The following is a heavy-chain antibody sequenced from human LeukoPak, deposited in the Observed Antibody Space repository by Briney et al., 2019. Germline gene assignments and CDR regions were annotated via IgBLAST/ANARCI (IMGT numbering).Heavy chain of an antibody. D-gene: IGHD2-21*02. V-gene: IGHV4-34*01. CDR3: TRMTAGHDY. CDR1: GVSFYDYY. J-gene: IGHJ4*02. Sequence: SGTLSLTCAVSGVSFYDYYWAWVRQTPGKGLEWIGEINHSGYTNDSPSLKSRVTLSLATSRKQFSLNLRSVTVADAGIYYCTRMTAGHDYWGQGTLVTVSS. CDR2: INHSGYT.